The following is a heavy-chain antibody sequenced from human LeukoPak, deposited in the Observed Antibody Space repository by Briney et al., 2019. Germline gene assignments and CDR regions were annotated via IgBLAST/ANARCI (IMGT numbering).Heavy chain of an antibody. V-gene: IGHV4-31*03. CDR2: IYYSGST. CDR1: GGSISSGGYY. Sequence: PSETLSLTCTVSGGSISSGGYYWSWIRQHPGKGLEWIGYIYYSGSTYYNPSLKSRVTISVDTSKNQFSLKLSSVTAADTAVYYCARVRSSGSGSYSDDYWGQGTLVTVSS. CDR3: ARVRSSGSGSYSDDY. D-gene: IGHD3-10*01. J-gene: IGHJ4*02.